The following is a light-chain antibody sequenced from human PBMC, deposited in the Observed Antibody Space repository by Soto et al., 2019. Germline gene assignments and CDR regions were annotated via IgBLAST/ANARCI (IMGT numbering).Light chain of an antibody. Sequence: DIQMAQSTSTLCASGRGTDTYACRASQSVSGWLAWYQQKPGEAPKLLIYDASALPRGVPSRFSGSGSGTKFTLTIASLQPDDFATYYCQQYETFSGTFGPGTKVDI. V-gene: IGKV1-5*01. CDR1: QSVSGW. CDR2: DAS. CDR3: QQYETFSGT. J-gene: IGKJ1*01.